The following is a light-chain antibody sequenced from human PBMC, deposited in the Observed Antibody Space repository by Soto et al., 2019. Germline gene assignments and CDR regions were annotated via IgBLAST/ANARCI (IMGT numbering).Light chain of an antibody. J-gene: IGLJ2*01. CDR2: TNN. V-gene: IGLV1-44*01. Sequence: QPVLTQPPSASGTPGQRVTISCSGSSSNIGSNSVNWYQQLAGTAPKLLIYTNNQRPSGVPDRFSGSKSGTSASLAISGLQSEDEADYYCAAWDGSLNGVIFGGGTKLTVL. CDR3: AAWDGSLNGVI. CDR1: SSNIGSNS.